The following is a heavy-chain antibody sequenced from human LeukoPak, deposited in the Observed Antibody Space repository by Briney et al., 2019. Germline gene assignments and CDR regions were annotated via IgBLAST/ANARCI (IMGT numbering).Heavy chain of an antibody. Sequence: ASVKVSCKASGYSFTSHYMHWVRQAPGQGLEWMGLINPSGSSTLYAQKFQGRVTMTRDMSPTTDYMELSSLRSEDTAVYYCARDNSVGDTAWWFDPWGQGTLVTVSS. J-gene: IGHJ5*02. V-gene: IGHV1-46*01. D-gene: IGHD1-26*01. CDR2: INPSGSST. CDR3: ARDNSVGDTAWWFDP. CDR1: GYSFTSHY.